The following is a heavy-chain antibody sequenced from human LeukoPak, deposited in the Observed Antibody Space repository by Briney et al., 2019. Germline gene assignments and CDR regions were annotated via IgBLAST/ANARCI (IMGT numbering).Heavy chain of an antibody. J-gene: IGHJ4*02. D-gene: IGHD1-26*01. CDR1: GFTFSSYA. CDR3: AKVGVGATISYYFDY. V-gene: IGHV3-23*01. CDR2: ISGSGGST. Sequence: GGSLTLSCAASGFTFSSYAMSWVRQAPGKGLEWVSAISGSGGSTYYADSVKGRFTISRDNSKNTLYLQMNSLRAEDTAVYYCAKVGVGATISYYFDYWGQGTLVTVSS.